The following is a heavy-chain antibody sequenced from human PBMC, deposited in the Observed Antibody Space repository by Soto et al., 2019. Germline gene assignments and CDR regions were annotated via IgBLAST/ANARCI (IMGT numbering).Heavy chain of an antibody. CDR2: INAGNGNT. V-gene: IGHV1-3*01. D-gene: IGHD3-22*01. Sequence: ASVKVSCKASGYTFTSYGIHWVRQAPGQRLEWTGWINAGNGNTKYSEKFQGRVTITRDRSASTAYLELSSLRSEDTAVYYCARDPNDSSAYYHHYYYGMDVWGQGTTVTVSS. CDR3: ARDPNDSSAYYHHYYYGMDV. CDR1: GYTFTSYG. J-gene: IGHJ6*02.